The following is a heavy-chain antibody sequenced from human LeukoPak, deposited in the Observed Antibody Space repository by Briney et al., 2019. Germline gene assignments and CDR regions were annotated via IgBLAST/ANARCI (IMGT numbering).Heavy chain of an antibody. J-gene: IGHJ6*02. V-gene: IGHV1-58*02. Sequence: SVTVSCKASGCTFTSSAMQWVRQARGQRREGIGWIVVGSGNTNYAQKFQERVTITRDMSTSTAYMELSSLRSEDTAVYYCAADLNGVDTAMVHYYYYGMDVWGQGTTVTVSS. CDR3: AADLNGVDTAMVHYYYYGMDV. D-gene: IGHD5-18*01. CDR1: GCTFTSSA. CDR2: IVVGSGNT.